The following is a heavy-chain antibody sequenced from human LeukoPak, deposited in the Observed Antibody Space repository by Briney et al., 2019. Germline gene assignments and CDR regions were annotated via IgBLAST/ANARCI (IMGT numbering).Heavy chain of an antibody. CDR3: ARASRGYCSGGSCYSRFLGFDY. CDR2: IYTSGST. J-gene: IGHJ4*02. CDR1: GGSISSYY. V-gene: IGHV4-4*07. Sequence: TSETLSLTCTVSGGSISSYYWSWIRQPAGKGLEWIGRIYTSGSTNYNPSLKSRVTMSVDTSKNQFSLELSSVTAADTAVYYCARASRGYCSGGSCYSRFLGFDYWGQGTLVTVSS. D-gene: IGHD2-15*01.